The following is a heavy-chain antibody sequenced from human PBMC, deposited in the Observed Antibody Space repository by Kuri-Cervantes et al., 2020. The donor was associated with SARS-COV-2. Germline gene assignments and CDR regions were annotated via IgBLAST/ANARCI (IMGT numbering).Heavy chain of an antibody. CDR1: GYTFTSYD. D-gene: IGHD6-13*01. J-gene: IGHJ6*02. Sequence: ASVKVSCKASGYTFTSYDINWVRQATGQGLEWMGWMNPNSGNTGYAQKLQGRVTMTTDTSTSTAYMELRSLRSDDTAVYYCARRRAAAGTEKYYYYYYGMDVWGQGTTVTVSS. CDR3: ARRRAAAGTEKYYYYYYGMDV. CDR2: MNPNSGNT. V-gene: IGHV1-8*01.